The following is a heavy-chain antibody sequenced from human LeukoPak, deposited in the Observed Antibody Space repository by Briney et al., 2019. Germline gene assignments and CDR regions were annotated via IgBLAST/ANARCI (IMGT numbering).Heavy chain of an antibody. V-gene: IGHV1-3*01. CDR2: INAGYGNT. Sequence: GASVKVSCKASGYTFTTYPIHWVRQAPGQRLEWMGWINAGYGNTKYSQKFQGRVTITRDTSASTAYMELSSLRSEDTAVYYCARSLTEYNTDWDVEWFDPWGQGALVTVSS. J-gene: IGHJ5*02. D-gene: IGHD3-9*01. CDR1: GYTFTTYP. CDR3: ARSLTEYNTDWDVEWFDP.